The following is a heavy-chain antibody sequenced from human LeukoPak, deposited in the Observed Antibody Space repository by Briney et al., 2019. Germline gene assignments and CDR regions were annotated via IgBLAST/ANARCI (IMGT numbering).Heavy chain of an antibody. CDR3: ARERGDFRFVDI. V-gene: IGHV4-59*01. Sequence: PSETLSLTCTVSGGSISSYYWSWIRQPPGRGLEWIGYIDYSGSTNYNPSLQSRVTISVDTSKNQFSLKLSSVTAADTAVYYCARERGDFRFVDIWGQGKMVTVSS. CDR1: GGSISSYY. D-gene: IGHD3-16*01. J-gene: IGHJ3*02. CDR2: IDYSGST.